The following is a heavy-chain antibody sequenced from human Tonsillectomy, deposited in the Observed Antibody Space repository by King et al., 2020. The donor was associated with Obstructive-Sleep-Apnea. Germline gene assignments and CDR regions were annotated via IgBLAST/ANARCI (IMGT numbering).Heavy chain of an antibody. D-gene: IGHD2-2*03. CDR3: ARLDIEYSYQYGMDV. V-gene: IGHV4-39*07. CDR1: GGSIGSSSYY. Sequence: LQLQESGPGLVKPSETMSLTCMVSGGSIGSSSYYWGWIRQPPGKGVEWSGSNHYNCTTYYNPSHRRRVTISVDTSKNQLSLRLTSVTAADTAVYYCARLDIEYSYQYGMDVWGQGTTVTVSS. J-gene: IGHJ6*02. CDR2: NHYNCTT.